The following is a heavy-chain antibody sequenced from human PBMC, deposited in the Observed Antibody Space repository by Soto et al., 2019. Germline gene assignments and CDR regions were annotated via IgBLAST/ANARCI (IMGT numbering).Heavy chain of an antibody. Sequence: GGLRRSGAASGCTFSSYAMSWVRQAPGKGLEWVSAISGSGGSTYYADSVKGRFTISRDNSKNTLYLQMNSLRAEDTAVYYCAKVRGQCLAPADYWGQGTLVTVSS. D-gene: IGHD6-19*01. CDR1: GCTFSSYA. CDR2: ISGSGGST. CDR3: AKVRGQCLAPADY. J-gene: IGHJ4*02. V-gene: IGHV3-23*01.